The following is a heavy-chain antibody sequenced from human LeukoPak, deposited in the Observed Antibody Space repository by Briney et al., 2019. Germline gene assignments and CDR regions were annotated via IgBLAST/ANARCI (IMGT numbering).Heavy chain of an antibody. CDR2: ISAYNGNA. CDR3: ARGSPDIVVVVAAPRYFDY. CDR1: GYTFTSYG. Sequence: EASVKVSCKASGYTFTSYGISWVRQAPGQGLEWMGWISAYNGNANYAQKLQGRVTMTTDTSTSTAYMELRSLRSDDTAVYYCARGSPDIVVVVAAPRYFDYWGQGTLVTVSS. D-gene: IGHD2-15*01. J-gene: IGHJ4*02. V-gene: IGHV1-18*01.